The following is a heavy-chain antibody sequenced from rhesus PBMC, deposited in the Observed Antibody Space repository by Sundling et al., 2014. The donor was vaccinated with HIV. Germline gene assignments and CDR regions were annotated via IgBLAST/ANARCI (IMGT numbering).Heavy chain of an antibody. Sequence: QVQLQESGPGLLKPSETLSLTCDVSGDSIGSSYWSWVRQSPVKGLEWIGNIYGGSDTTTYNPSLNSRVTISTDTSKNQFSLKLTSVTAADTAVYFCARYRPRWSRGWYNFDYWGRGVLVTVSS. J-gene: IGHJ4*01. D-gene: IGHD6-31*01. CDR1: GDSIGSSY. CDR3: ARYRPRWSRGWYNFDY. CDR2: IYGGSDTT. V-gene: IGHV4-147*01.